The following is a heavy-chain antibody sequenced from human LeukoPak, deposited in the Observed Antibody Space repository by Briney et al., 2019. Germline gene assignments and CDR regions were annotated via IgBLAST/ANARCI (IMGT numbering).Heavy chain of an antibody. D-gene: IGHD3-16*01. J-gene: IGHJ2*01. CDR3: AKDWGHWYFDL. CDR2: ISGGYAGT. Sequence: GGSLRLSCTAAGFTLTSYAMSWVRQAPGKGLEWDSAISGGYAGTYYADSVKGRFTISRDTSKNMLYLQMNSLRDEDTAVYYCAKDWGHWYFDLWGRGTLVTVSS. V-gene: IGHV3-23*01. CDR1: GFTLTSYA.